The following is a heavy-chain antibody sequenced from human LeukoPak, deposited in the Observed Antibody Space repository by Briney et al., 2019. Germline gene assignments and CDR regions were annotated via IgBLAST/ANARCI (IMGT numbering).Heavy chain of an antibody. Sequence: PSETLSLTCAVYGGSSSGYYWSWIRQPPGKGLEWIGEINHSGSTNYNPSLKSRVTISVDTSKNQFSLKLSSVTAADTAVYYCARAANPGSSWYSDAFDIWGQGTMVTVSS. J-gene: IGHJ3*02. CDR2: INHSGST. V-gene: IGHV4-34*01. CDR3: ARAANPGSSWYSDAFDI. D-gene: IGHD6-13*01. CDR1: GGSSSGYY.